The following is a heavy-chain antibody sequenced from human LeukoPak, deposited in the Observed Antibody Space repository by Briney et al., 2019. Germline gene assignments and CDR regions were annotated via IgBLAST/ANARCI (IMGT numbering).Heavy chain of an antibody. V-gene: IGHV3-43*02. D-gene: IGHD6-13*01. J-gene: IGHJ4*02. Sequence: GGSLRLSCAASGFTFDDYAMHWVRQAPGKGLERVSLISADGTIYYADSVRGRFTISRDNNKNSLYLQMNSLRTEDTALYYCAKDLGYSSSPDFWGQGTLVTVSS. CDR3: AKDLGYSSSPDF. CDR1: GFTFDDYA. CDR2: ISADGTI.